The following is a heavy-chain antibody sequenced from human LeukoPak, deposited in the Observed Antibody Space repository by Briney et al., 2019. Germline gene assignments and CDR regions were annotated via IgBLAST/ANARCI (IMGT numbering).Heavy chain of an antibody. CDR1: GYSFNTFG. CDR2: ISAYDGNT. Sequence: GASVKVSCKASGYSFNTFGITWVRQAPGQGLEWIGWISAYDGNTNYAERLQGRVTVTRDTSASTAYVELRSLRSDDTAVYYCARVAFSKYYYYMDVWGKGTKVTVSS. CDR3: ARVAFSKYYYYMDV. D-gene: IGHD4-11*01. V-gene: IGHV1-18*01. J-gene: IGHJ6*03.